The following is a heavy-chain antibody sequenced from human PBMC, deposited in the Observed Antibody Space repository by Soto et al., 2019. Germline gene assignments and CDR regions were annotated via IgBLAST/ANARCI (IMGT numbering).Heavy chain of an antibody. V-gene: IGHV3-7*05. CDR2: INQDGSEK. J-gene: IGHJ4*02. CDR1: GLTFSNYW. Sequence: EVQLVESGGGLVQPGGSLRLSCAASGLTFSNYWTTWVRQAPGKGLEWVANINQDGSEKYYVDSVEGRFTISRDNAKNSMYLQMNSLTADDTAVYYCARDRGRRGGSFGDYWGQGTLVTVSS. CDR3: ARDRGRRGGSFGDY. D-gene: IGHD1-26*01.